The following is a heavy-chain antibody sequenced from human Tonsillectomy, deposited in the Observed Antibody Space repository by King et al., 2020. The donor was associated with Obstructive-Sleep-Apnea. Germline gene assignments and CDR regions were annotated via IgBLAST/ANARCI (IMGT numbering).Heavy chain of an antibody. D-gene: IGHD3-22*01. CDR3: ARDPESYYDSSGDDAFDI. CDR1: GGSISSGGYY. J-gene: IGHJ3*02. Sequence: QLQESGPGLVKPSQTLSLTCTVSGGSISSGGYYWSWIRPHPGKGLEWIGYIYYSGSTYYNPSLKSRVTISVDTSKNQFSLKLSSVTAADTAVYYCARDPESYYDSSGDDAFDIWGQGTMVTVSS. V-gene: IGHV4-31*03. CDR2: IYYSGST.